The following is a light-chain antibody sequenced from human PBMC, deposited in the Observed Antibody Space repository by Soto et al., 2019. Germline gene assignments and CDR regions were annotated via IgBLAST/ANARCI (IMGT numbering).Light chain of an antibody. CDR1: SSDIGSNNY. CDR2: EVS. J-gene: IGLJ3*02. CDR3: SSYTTTTRL. V-gene: IGLV2-14*01. Sequence: QSALTQPASVSGSPGQSITISCTGTSSDIGSNNYVSWFQQRPGKAPTLIIYEVSNRPSGVSTHFSGSKSGNTASLTISGLLPEDEAECYCSSYTTTTRLFGGGTQLTVL.